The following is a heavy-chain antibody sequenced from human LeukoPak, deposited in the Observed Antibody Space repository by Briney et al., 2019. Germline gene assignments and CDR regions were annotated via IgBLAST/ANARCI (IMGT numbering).Heavy chain of an antibody. CDR1: GFTFSSYA. CDR2: ISGSGDST. J-gene: IGHJ4*02. Sequence: GGSLRLSCAASGFTFSSYAMSWVRQAPGKGLEWVSAISGSGDSTYYTDSAKGRFTISRDNSKNTVFVQMNSLRVEDTAVYYCAKRLPYCSDGGCYSGFDQWGQGTLVTVSS. D-gene: IGHD2-15*01. CDR3: AKRLPYCSDGGCYSGFDQ. V-gene: IGHV3-23*01.